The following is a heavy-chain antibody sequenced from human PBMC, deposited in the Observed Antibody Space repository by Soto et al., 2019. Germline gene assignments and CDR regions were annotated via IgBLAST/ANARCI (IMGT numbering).Heavy chain of an antibody. V-gene: IGHV3-23*01. CDR3: AKRVGLGSGWYYFDY. Sequence: EVQLLESGGGLVQPGGSLRLSCAASGFTFSSYAMSWVRQAPGKGLEWVSAISGSGGSTYYADSVKGRFTISRDNSKNTLYLQMNRLRAEDTAVYYCAKRVGLGSGWYYFDYWGQGTLVTVSS. CDR1: GFTFSSYA. D-gene: IGHD6-19*01. J-gene: IGHJ4*02. CDR2: ISGSGGST.